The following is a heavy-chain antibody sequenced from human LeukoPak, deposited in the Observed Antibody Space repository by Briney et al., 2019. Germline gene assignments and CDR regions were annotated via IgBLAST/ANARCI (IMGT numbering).Heavy chain of an antibody. CDR3: ARQRSSGYFSPNWFDH. CDR1: GGSISSYY. CDR2: IYTSGST. D-gene: IGHD3-22*01. Sequence: SETLSLTCTVSGGSISSYYWSWLRQPPGKGLEWIGYIYTSGSTNYNPSLKSRVTISVDTSKNQFSLKLSSVTAADTAVYYCARQRSSGYFSPNWFDHWGQGTLVTVSS. J-gene: IGHJ5*02. V-gene: IGHV4-4*09.